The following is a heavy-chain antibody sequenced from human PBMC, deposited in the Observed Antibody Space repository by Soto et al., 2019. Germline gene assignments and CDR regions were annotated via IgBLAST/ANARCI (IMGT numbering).Heavy chain of an antibody. D-gene: IGHD6-19*01. CDR3: ARSEMAAYYYYGMDV. CDR2: IYNRGCT. Sequence: GREGSGEIYNRGCTSYRRSLKRRVTISVDTSKNQFSLKLGSVTAADTAVYYWARSEMAAYYYYGMDVWGQGCTANDS. V-gene: IGHV4-4*02. J-gene: IGHJ6*02.